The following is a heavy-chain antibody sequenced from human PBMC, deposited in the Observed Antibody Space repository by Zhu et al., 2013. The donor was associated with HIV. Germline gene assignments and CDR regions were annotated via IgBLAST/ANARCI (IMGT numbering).Heavy chain of an antibody. CDR2: INPNSGGT. Sequence: QVQLEQSGAEMKKPGSSMKVSCKTFGGSFSGSHFTWVRLAPGQGLEWMGWINPNSGGTNYAQKFQGRVTMTRDTSISTAYMELSRLRSDDTAVYYCARRTTIGNWFDPWGQGTLIIVSS. D-gene: IGHD1-7*01. V-gene: IGHV1-2*02. J-gene: IGHJ5*02. CDR3: ARRTTIGNWFDP. CDR1: GGSFSGSH.